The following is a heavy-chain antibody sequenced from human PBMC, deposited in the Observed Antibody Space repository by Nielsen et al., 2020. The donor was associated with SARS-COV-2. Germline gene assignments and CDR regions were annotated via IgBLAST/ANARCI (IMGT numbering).Heavy chain of an antibody. D-gene: IGHD2-2*01. V-gene: IGHV1-69*13. CDR3: ASLDCSSTSCHPDQQLVFFDY. CDR2: IIPIFGTA. J-gene: IGHJ4*02. Sequence: SVKVSCKASGGTFSSYAISWVRQAPGQGLEWMGGIIPIFGTANYAQKFQGRVTITADESTSTAYMELSSLRSEDTAVYYCASLDCSSTSCHPDQQLVFFDYWGQGTLVTVSS. CDR1: GGTFSSYA.